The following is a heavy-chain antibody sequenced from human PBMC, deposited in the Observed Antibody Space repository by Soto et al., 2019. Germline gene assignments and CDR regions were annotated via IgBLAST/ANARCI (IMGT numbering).Heavy chain of an antibody. CDR2: IYPSDSDT. D-gene: IGHD3-3*01. V-gene: IGHV5-51*01. CDR1: GYNFAGYW. J-gene: IGHJ4*02. Sequence: GESLKISCKGSGYNFAGYWIAWVRQMPGKGLELMGIIYPSDSDTRYRPSFQGQVTISGDKSISSAYLQWSSLRASDTAMYYCARGGVSTRTFDYLGQGTPVAVSS. CDR3: ARGGVSTRTFDY.